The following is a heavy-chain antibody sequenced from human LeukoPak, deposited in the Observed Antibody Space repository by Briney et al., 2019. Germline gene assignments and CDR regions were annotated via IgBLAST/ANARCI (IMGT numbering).Heavy chain of an antibody. Sequence: GGSLRLSCAASGFTFSNFAMSWVRQAPGKGLEWVAFIRYDENTKYYADSVKGRFTISRDNSKNTLFLQMNSLRPDDTTLYYCAKEIGAAAGRGFDYWGQGTLVTVSS. V-gene: IGHV3-30*02. D-gene: IGHD6-13*01. CDR2: IRYDENTK. CDR3: AKEIGAAAGRGFDY. CDR1: GFTFSNFA. J-gene: IGHJ4*02.